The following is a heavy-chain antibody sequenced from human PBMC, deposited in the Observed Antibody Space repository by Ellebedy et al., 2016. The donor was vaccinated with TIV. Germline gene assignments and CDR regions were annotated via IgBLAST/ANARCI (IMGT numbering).Heavy chain of an antibody. J-gene: IGHJ4*02. V-gene: IGHV3-33*01. Sequence: PGGSLRLSCAASGFTFSSYGMHWVRQAPGKGLEWVAVIWYDGSNKYYATSVKGRFTISRDNSKNTLYLQMNSLRAEDTAVYYCATLTVGHFDYWGQGTLVTVSS. CDR2: IWYDGSNK. CDR1: GFTFSSYG. CDR3: ATLTVGHFDY.